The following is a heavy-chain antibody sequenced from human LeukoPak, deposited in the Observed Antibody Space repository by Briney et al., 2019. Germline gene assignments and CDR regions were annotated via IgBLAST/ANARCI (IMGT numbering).Heavy chain of an antibody. CDR1: GGSVSSGSYY. CDR3: ARGGSSGWANYYYYGMDV. J-gene: IGHJ6*02. V-gene: IGHV4-61*01. CDR2: IYYSGST. D-gene: IGHD6-19*01. Sequence: SETLSLTCTVSGGSVSSGSYYWSWIRQPPGKGLEWIGYIYYSGSTNYNPSLKSRVTISVDTSKNQFSLKLGSVTAADTAVYYCARGGSSGWANYYYYGMDVWGQGTTVTVSS.